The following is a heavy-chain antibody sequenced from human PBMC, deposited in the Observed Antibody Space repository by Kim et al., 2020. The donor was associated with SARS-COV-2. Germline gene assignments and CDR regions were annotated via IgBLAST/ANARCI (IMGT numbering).Heavy chain of an antibody. J-gene: IGHJ3*02. CDR3: TRVPGMTLAVWDTFD. V-gene: IGHV3-73*01. D-gene: IGHD1-1*01. Sequence: GGSLRLSCAASGFTFSGSAMHWVRQASGKGLEWVGRIRSKANSYATAYAASVKARFTISRDDSTTTAYLQMNSPKTAATAVYYCTRVPGMTLAVWDTFD. CDR2: IRSKANSYAT. CDR1: GFTFSGSA.